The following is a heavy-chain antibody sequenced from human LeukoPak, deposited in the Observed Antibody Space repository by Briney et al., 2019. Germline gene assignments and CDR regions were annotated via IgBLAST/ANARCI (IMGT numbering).Heavy chain of an antibody. Sequence: GESLKISCKGSGYSFTSYWNGWVRQLPGKGLEWMGIIYPGDSDTRYSPSFQGQVTISADKSISTAYLQWSSLKASDTAMYYCASLNYYDSSGPFVYWGQGTLVRVS. D-gene: IGHD3-22*01. J-gene: IGHJ4*02. CDR3: ASLNYYDSSGPFVY. CDR2: IYPGDSDT. CDR1: GYSFTSYW. V-gene: IGHV5-51*01.